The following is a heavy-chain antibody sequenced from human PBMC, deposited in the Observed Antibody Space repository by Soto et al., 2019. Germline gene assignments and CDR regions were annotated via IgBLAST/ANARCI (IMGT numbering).Heavy chain of an antibody. CDR2: INAGNGNT. CDR3: ARAVAVPADFDY. CDR1: GYTFTGYA. D-gene: IGHD6-19*01. Sequence: QVQLVQSGAEEKKPGASVKVSCKASGYTFTGYAMHWVRQAPGQRLEWMGWINAGNGNTKYSQKFKGRVTITRDTSASTDYMELSSLRSEDTAVYYCARAVAVPADFDYWGQGTLVTVSS. J-gene: IGHJ4*02. V-gene: IGHV1-3*05.